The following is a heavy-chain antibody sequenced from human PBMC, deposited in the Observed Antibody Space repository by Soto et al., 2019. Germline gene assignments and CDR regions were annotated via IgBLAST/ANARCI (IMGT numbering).Heavy chain of an antibody. J-gene: IGHJ4*02. CDR3: AKGYFGLFGY. CDR1: GCTVSSYA. CDR2: ISGSGGST. D-gene: IGHD1-26*01. Sequence: LSLSCAARGCTVSSYAMGWVRQAPGKGLEWVSAISGSGGSTYYADSVKGRFTISRDNSKNTLYLQMNSLRAEDTAVYYCAKGYFGLFGYWGQGPLVTVSS. V-gene: IGHV3-23*01.